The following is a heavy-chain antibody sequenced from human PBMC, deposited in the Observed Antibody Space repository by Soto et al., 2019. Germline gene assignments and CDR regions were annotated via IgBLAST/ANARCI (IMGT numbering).Heavy chain of an antibody. Sequence: SETLSLTCTVSGGSISRYSWSWIRQPPGKGLECIGCIYYSGSTDYNPSLRGRVTISVDTSKNQFSLRLSSVSAADTAVYYCARVGDYDAFDIWGQGTMVTVSS. J-gene: IGHJ3*02. D-gene: IGHD4-17*01. CDR1: GGSISRYS. V-gene: IGHV4-59*01. CDR3: ARVGDYDAFDI. CDR2: IYYSGST.